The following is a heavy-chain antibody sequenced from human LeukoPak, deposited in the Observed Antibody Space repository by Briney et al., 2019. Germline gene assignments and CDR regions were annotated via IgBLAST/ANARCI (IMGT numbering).Heavy chain of an antibody. D-gene: IGHD2-2*02. CDR1: GYSISSGYY. CDR3: ARRYCSSSSCYNPYYYYYMDV. J-gene: IGHJ6*03. Sequence: SETLSLTCTVSGYSISSGYYWGWIRQPPGKGLEWIGSISHSGSTYYNPSLKSRVTVSVDTSKNQFSLKLNSVTAADTAVYYCARRYCSSSSCYNPYYYYYMDVWGKGTTVTVSS. CDR2: ISHSGST. V-gene: IGHV4-38-2*02.